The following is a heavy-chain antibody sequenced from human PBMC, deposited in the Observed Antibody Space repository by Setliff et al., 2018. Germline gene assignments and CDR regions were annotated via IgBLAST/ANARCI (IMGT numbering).Heavy chain of an antibody. CDR1: GYSFSSNA. D-gene: IGHD2-8*02. J-gene: IGHJ4*02. V-gene: IGHV1-3*01. Sequence: ASVKVSCKASGYSFSSNAFHWVRQAPGQTPEWMGWIHAGSSNTLYSQRFQDRITISRDTSATTVHMELSSLRSDDTAVYYCARMSTSGPHYDYWGQGTLVPSPQ. CDR2: IHAGSSNT. CDR3: ARMSTSGPHYDY.